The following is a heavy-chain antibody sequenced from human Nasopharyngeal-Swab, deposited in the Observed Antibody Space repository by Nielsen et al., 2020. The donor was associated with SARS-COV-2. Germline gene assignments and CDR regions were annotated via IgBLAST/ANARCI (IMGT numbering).Heavy chain of an antibody. V-gene: IGHV4-39*01. CDR3: ARHGLHFDP. CDR2: IYYSGST. J-gene: IGHJ5*02. D-gene: IGHD3-10*01. Sequence: SETLSLTCTVSGGSISSSSYYWGWIRQPPGKGLEWIGSIYYSGSTYYNPSLKSRVTISVDTSKNQFSLKLSSVTAADTAVYYCARHGLHFDPWGQGTLVTVSS. CDR1: GGSISSSSYY.